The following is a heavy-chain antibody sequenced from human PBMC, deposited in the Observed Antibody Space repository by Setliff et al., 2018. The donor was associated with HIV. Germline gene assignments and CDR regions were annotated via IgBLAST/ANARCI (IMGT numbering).Heavy chain of an antibody. J-gene: IGHJ6*02. D-gene: IGHD3-10*01. CDR3: ARSVIGYYYYGMDV. CDR1: GFTFSSYG. CDR2: IYYDGSDK. V-gene: IGHV3-30*02. Sequence: GGSLRLSCAAAGFTFSSYGMHWVRQAPGKGLEWVAFIYYDGSDKQYADSVKGRFTIYRDNSKNTLYLQMNNLRTEDTAVYFCARSVIGYYYYGMDVWGQGTLVTVSS.